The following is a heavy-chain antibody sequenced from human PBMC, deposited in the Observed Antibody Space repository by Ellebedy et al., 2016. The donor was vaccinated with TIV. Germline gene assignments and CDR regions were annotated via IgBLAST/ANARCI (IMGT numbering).Heavy chain of an antibody. CDR3: ARTGVGEAGSESFQH. D-gene: IGHD6-19*01. V-gene: IGHV4-59*08. CDR2: IYHLGNT. Sequence: MPSETLSLTCTVSGDSISLYYWSWIRQPPGKGLEWIGYIYHLGNTKYNPSLKSRVTISVDTSKNQFSLKLNSVTAADTAVYYCARTGVGEAGSESFQHWGQGTLVTVSS. J-gene: IGHJ1*01. CDR1: GDSISLYY.